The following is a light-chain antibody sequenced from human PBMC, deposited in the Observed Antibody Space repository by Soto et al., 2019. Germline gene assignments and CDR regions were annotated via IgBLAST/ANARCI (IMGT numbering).Light chain of an antibody. Sequence: DIQMTQSPSSLSACVGDALTITCRASQSISSYVSWYQQQPGQAPKLLNYAASRLQSGVPSRCSGSRSGADFTPTISSLQPEDFATYYCQQSYSRVTFGQGTKVDIK. J-gene: IGKJ1*01. CDR1: QSISSY. CDR3: QQSYSRVT. V-gene: IGKV1-39*01. CDR2: AAS.